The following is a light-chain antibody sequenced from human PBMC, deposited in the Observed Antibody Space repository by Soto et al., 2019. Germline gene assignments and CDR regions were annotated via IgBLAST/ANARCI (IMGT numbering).Light chain of an antibody. CDR1: SSDVGGYNY. Sequence: QSALAQPASVSGSPGQAITISCTGTSSDVGGYNYVSWYQQHPGKAPKLMIYEVSNRPSGVSNRFSGSKSGNTASLTISGLQAEDEADYYCDSYTSSRAYVFXIGTKVTVL. V-gene: IGLV2-14*01. CDR3: DSYTSSRAYV. CDR2: EVS. J-gene: IGLJ1*01.